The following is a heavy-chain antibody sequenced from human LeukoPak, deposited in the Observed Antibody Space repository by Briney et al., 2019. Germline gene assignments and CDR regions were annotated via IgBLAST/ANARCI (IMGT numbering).Heavy chain of an antibody. Sequence: GGSLRLSCAASGFTFDDYAVHRVRQAPGKGLEWVSGISWNSGSIGYADSVKGRFTISRDNAKNSLYLQMNSLRAEDTALYYCAKDSADWGQGTLVTVSS. V-gene: IGHV3-9*01. CDR3: AKDSAD. J-gene: IGHJ4*02. CDR2: ISWNSGSI. CDR1: GFTFDDYA.